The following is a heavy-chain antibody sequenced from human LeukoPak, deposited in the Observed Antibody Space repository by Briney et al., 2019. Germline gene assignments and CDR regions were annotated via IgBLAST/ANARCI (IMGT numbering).Heavy chain of an antibody. CDR2: IYYSGST. D-gene: IGHD6-13*01. CDR3: TRTTEAHSWRTRYYDYYMDV. CDR1: GGSISSYY. V-gene: IGHV4-59*01. Sequence: PSETLSLTCTVSGGSISSYYWSWIRQPPGKGLEWIGYIYYSGSTNYNPSLKSRVTISVDTSKNQFSLKLSSVTAADTAVYYCTRTTEAHSWRTRYYDYYMDVWGKGTTVTVSS. J-gene: IGHJ6*03.